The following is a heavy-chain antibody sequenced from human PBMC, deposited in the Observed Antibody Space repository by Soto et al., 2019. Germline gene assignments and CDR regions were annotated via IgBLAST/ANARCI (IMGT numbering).Heavy chain of an antibody. D-gene: IGHD3-3*01. Sequence: GGSLRLSXAASGFIFTNYAMTWVRQAPGKGLEWVSGITGSGGSTYYADSVKGRFTISRDNSKNTLFLHMNSLRAEDTAVYYCAKALRYITVFGVADFDYWGQGTLVTVSS. J-gene: IGHJ4*02. CDR3: AKALRYITVFGVADFDY. CDR2: ITGSGGST. V-gene: IGHV3-23*01. CDR1: GFIFTNYA.